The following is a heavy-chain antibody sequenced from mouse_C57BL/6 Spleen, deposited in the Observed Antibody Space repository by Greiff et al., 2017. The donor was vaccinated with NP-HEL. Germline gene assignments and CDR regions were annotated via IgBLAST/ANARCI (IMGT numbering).Heavy chain of an antibody. CDR1: GFTFSSYA. Sequence: EVHLVESGEGLVKPGGSLKLSCAASGFTFSSYAMSWVRQTPEKRLEWVAYISSGGDYIYYADTVKGRFTISRDNARNTLYLQMSSLKSEDTAMYYCTRDQRDYGSYYFDYWGQGTTLTVSS. CDR3: TRDQRDYGSYYFDY. J-gene: IGHJ2*01. D-gene: IGHD1-1*01. CDR2: ISSGGDYI. V-gene: IGHV5-9-1*02.